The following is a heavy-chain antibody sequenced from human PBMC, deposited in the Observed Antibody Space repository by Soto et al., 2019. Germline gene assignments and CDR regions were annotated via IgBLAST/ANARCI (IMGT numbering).Heavy chain of an antibody. CDR2: INPDGSAK. J-gene: IGHJ5*02. CDR1: GFTFSSYW. CDR3: APPPPGNVSFTP. Sequence: EVQLVESGGGLVQPGGSLRLSCAASGFTFSSYWMTWLRQAPGKGLEWVANINPDGSAKYYVDSVKGRFTISRDNAKNPLYLIMTGLGVKDRVVYSCAPPPPGNVSFTPWGRGALFPVSS. V-gene: IGHV3-7*01. D-gene: IGHD3-16*01.